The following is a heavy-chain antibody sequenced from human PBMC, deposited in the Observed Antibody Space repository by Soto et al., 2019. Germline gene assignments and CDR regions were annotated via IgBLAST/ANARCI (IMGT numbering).Heavy chain of an antibody. D-gene: IGHD3-22*01. V-gene: IGHV3-23*01. CDR1: GFTFSSYA. Sequence: GSLRLSCAASGFTFSSYAMSWVRQAPGKGLEWVSAISGSGGSTYYADSVKGRFTISRDNSKNTLYLQMNSLRAEDTAVYYCAKDSRDDSSGYYYYYYGMDVWGQGTTVTVSS. CDR2: ISGSGGST. J-gene: IGHJ6*02. CDR3: AKDSRDDSSGYYYYYYGMDV.